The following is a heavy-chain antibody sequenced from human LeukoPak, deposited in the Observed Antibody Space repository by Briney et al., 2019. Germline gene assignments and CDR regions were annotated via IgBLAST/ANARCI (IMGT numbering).Heavy chain of an antibody. CDR3: ARDVAGSLDY. D-gene: IGHD1-26*01. V-gene: IGHV4-59*01. J-gene: IGHJ4*02. CDR1: GGSISSYY. Sequence: SETLSLTCTVSGGSISSYYWSWVRQPPGKGLEWIGFVSNSRSSNHNPSLKSRVTMSVDTSKNQFSLRLRYVTAADTAVYYCARDVAGSLDYWGQGTLVNVSA. CDR2: VSNSRSS.